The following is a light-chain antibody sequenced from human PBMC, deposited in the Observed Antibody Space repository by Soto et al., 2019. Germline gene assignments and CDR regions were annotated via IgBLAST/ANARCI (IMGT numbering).Light chain of an antibody. J-gene: IGLJ2*01. CDR2: SND. CDR1: SSNIGTNT. CDR3: EAWDXSRXXAV. Sequence: QAVVTQPPSASGTPGQGVTISCSGSSSNIGTNTVNWYKQLPGTAPKLLIYSNDLRPSGVPDRFSGSKSGTSASLAISGLQSEDEADYYCEAWDXSRXXAVFGXGT. V-gene: IGLV1-44*01.